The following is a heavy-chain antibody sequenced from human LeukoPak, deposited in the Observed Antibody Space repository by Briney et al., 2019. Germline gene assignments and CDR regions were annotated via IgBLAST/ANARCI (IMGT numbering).Heavy chain of an antibody. CDR1: GGSISSYY. D-gene: IGHD6-13*01. CDR3: ARGTTIAATD. J-gene: IGHJ4*02. CDR2: IYYSGST. V-gene: IGHV4-59*01. Sequence: SETLSLTCTVSGGSISSYYWSWIRQPPGRGLEWIGYIYYSGSTNYNPSLKNRVTISVDTSKNQFSLKLSSVTAAVTAVYYCARGTTIAATDWGQGTLVTVSS.